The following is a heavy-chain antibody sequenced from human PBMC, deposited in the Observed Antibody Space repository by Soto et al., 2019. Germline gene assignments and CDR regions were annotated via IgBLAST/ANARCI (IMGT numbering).Heavy chain of an antibody. V-gene: IGHV4-59*01. D-gene: IGHD1-26*01. CDR2: IYYSGSS. Sequence: PXETLSLTFTVSGCSISSDYWSWIRQPPGKGLEWIGYIYYSGSSNYNPSLKSRVIMSLDTSKNQFSLKLSSVTAADTAVYYCARPYSGSYWAAFDIWGQGTMVTVSS. CDR1: GCSISSDY. J-gene: IGHJ3*02. CDR3: ARPYSGSYWAAFDI.